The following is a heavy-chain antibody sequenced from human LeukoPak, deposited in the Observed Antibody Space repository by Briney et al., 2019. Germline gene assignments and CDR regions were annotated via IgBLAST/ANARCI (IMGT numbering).Heavy chain of an antibody. V-gene: IGHV3-23*01. CDR1: GFTFSSYA. CDR2: ISGSGGST. Sequence: GGSLRLSCAASGFTFSSYAMSWVRQAPGKGLEWVSAISGSGGSTYCADSVKGRFTISRDNSKNTLYLQMNSLRAEDTAVYYCAKAQSFIVAVFDYWGQGTLVTVSS. CDR3: AKAQSFIVAVFDY. D-gene: IGHD5-12*01. J-gene: IGHJ4*02.